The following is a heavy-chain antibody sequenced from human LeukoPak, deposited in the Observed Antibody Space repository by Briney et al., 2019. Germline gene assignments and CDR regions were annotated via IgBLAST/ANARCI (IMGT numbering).Heavy chain of an antibody. J-gene: IGHJ4*02. Sequence: GGSLRLSCAASGFTFSTYAMHWVRQAPGKGLEWLGLIFSDGSNKYYADSVKGRFTISRDNSKNTLYLQINSLRAEDKARYYCVSHCSRTTCFDYWGQGTLVTVSS. CDR2: IFSDGSNK. CDR1: GFTFSTYA. D-gene: IGHD2-2*01. CDR3: VSHCSRTTCFDY. V-gene: IGHV3-30*04.